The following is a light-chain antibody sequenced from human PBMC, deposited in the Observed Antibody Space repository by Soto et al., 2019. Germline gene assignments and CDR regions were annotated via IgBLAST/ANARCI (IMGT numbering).Light chain of an antibody. CDR1: QGFSSSY. CDR2: GAS. J-gene: IGKJ4*01. Sequence: EIVMTQSPATRSVSPWERATLSFRASQGFSSSYLAWYQQKPGQAPRLLIYGASSRATGIPDRFSGSGSGTDFTLTISRLEPEDFAVYYCQQYGSSPLTFGGGTKVDIK. CDR3: QQYGSSPLT. V-gene: IGKV3-20*01.